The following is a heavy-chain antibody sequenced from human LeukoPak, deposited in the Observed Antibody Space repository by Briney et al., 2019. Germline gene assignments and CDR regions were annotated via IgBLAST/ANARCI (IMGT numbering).Heavy chain of an antibody. D-gene: IGHD3-9*01. Sequence: PSETLSLTCAVYGGPFSGYYWSWIRQPPGKGLEWIGEINHSGSTNYNPSLKSRVTISVDTSKNQFSLKLSSVTAADTAVYYCARGFYDILTGYSSYWYFDLWGRGTLVTVSS. CDR2: INHSGST. CDR3: ARGFYDILTGYSSYWYFDL. CDR1: GGPFSGYY. V-gene: IGHV4-34*01. J-gene: IGHJ2*01.